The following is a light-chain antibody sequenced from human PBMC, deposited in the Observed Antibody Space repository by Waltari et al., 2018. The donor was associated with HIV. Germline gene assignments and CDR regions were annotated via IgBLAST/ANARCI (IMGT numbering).Light chain of an antibody. CDR2: DDK. Sequence: SYVPTQPPSVSVAPGQTARITCGGDNIGAKGVHWYQQKPGQAPVLVIYDDKTRPSGIPERFSGSNSGNTATLTIGRVEAGDEADYFCQVWETSSDHSVVFGGGTKVTVL. CDR3: QVWETSSDHSVV. CDR1: NIGAKG. V-gene: IGLV3-21*02. J-gene: IGLJ2*01.